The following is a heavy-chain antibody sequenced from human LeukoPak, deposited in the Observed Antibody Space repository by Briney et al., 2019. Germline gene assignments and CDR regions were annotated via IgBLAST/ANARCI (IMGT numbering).Heavy chain of an antibody. CDR3: ARDLGGSGRYNWFDP. D-gene: IGHD3-10*01. CDR1: GFTFSDYY. CDR2: ISSSGSTI. J-gene: IGHJ5*02. Sequence: PGWSLRLSCAASGFTFSDYYMSWIRQAPGKGLEGVSYISSSGSTIYYADAVKGRFTISRDNAKNSLYLQMNSLRAEDTAVYYCARDLGGSGRYNWFDPWGQGTLATVSS. V-gene: IGHV3-11*01.